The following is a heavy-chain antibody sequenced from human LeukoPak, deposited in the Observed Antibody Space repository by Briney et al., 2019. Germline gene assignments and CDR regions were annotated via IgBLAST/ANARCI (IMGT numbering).Heavy chain of an antibody. D-gene: IGHD6-19*01. V-gene: IGHV3-74*01. CDR1: GFTFSSYW. Sequence: GGSLRLSCAASGFTFSSYWMHWVRQAPGKGLVWVSRINSDGSSTSYADSVKGRFTISRDNAKNTLYLQMNSLRAEDTAVYYCAKAIAVAGRGEFFDYWGQGTLVTVSS. CDR3: AKAIAVAGRGEFFDY. CDR2: INSDGSST. J-gene: IGHJ4*02.